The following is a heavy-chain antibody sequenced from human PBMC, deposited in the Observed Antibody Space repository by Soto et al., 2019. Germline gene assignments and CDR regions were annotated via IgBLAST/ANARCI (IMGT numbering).Heavy chain of an antibody. CDR1: GFTFSSYA. V-gene: IGHV3-23*01. D-gene: IGHD1-26*01. J-gene: IGHJ5*01. CDR3: ARLAYSNFLGGLDS. CDR2: ISGSGDSA. Sequence: GGSLRLSCAASGFTFSSYAVSWVRQAPGKGLEWVLGISGSGDSAYYADSVKGRFTISRDNFKNTVDLQMNSLRVEDTAVYYCARLAYSNFLGGLDSWGQGTLVTVSS.